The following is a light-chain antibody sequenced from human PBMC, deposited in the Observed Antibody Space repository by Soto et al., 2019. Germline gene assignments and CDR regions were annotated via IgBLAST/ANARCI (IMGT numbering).Light chain of an antibody. CDR2: DVT. CDR1: SSDVGSYDH. J-gene: IGLJ1*01. Sequence: QSVLTQPASVSGSPGQSITISCTGTSSDVGSYDHVSWYQQHPGKAPKLILFDVTDRPSGVSSRFSGSKSGNTASLTISGLQAEDEADYFCSSFTSSGTLYVFGTGTKVTVL. CDR3: SSFTSSGTLYV. V-gene: IGLV2-14*01.